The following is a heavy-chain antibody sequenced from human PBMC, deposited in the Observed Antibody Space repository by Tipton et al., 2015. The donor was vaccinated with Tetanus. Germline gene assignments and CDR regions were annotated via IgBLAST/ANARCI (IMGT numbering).Heavy chain of an antibody. CDR3: ARDPSSALGYYYGMDV. D-gene: IGHD6-6*01. J-gene: IGHJ6*02. CDR2: IYYSGST. CDR1: GGSISSYY. Sequence: TLSLTCTVSGGSISSYYWSWIRQPPGKGLEWIGYIYYSGSTNYNPSLKSRVTISVDTSKNQFSLKLSSVTAADTAVYYCARDPSSALGYYYGMDVWGQGTTVTVSS. V-gene: IGHV4-59*01.